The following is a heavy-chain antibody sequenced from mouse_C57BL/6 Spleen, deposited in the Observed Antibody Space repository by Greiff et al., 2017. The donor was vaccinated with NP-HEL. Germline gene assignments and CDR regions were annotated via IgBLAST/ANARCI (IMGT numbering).Heavy chain of an antibody. CDR1: GFNIKDYY. V-gene: IGHV14-2*01. CDR3: ARGPYFITTVDAMDY. J-gene: IGHJ4*01. CDR2: IDPEDGET. Sequence: VQLQQSGAELVKPGASVKLSCTASGFNIKDYYMHWVKQRTEQGLEWIGRIDPEDGETKYAPTFQGKATITADTSSNTAYLQLSSLTSEDTAVYYCARGPYFITTVDAMDYWGQGTSVTVSS. D-gene: IGHD1-1*01.